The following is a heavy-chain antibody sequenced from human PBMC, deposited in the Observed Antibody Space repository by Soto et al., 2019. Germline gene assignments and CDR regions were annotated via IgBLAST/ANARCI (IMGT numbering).Heavy chain of an antibody. CDR3: ARQDSSGPVNQDHDAFDI. J-gene: IGHJ3*02. V-gene: IGHV1-69*01. D-gene: IGHD3-22*01. Sequence: QVQLVQSGAEVKKPGSSVKVSCKASGGTFSSYAISWVRQAPGQGLEWMGGIIPIFGTANYAQKFQGRVTITADESTSTAYMDLSSLRSEDTAVYYCARQDSSGPVNQDHDAFDIWGQGTMVTVSS. CDR2: IIPIFGTA. CDR1: GGTFSSYA.